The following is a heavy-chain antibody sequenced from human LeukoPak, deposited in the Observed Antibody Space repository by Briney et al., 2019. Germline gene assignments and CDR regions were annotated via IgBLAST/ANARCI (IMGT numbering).Heavy chain of an antibody. CDR1: DDSISDYY. D-gene: IGHD3-16*01. CDR2: FHNSGTS. V-gene: IGHV4-59*01. CDR3: TRGAGWLIDY. Sequence: NASETLSLTCTVSDDSISDYYRGWIRQPPGKGLEWIGYFHNSGTSTYNPSLKSRVTISADTSKNQFSLKLNSLTTADTAVYYCTRGAGWLIDYWGQGILVTVSS. J-gene: IGHJ4*02.